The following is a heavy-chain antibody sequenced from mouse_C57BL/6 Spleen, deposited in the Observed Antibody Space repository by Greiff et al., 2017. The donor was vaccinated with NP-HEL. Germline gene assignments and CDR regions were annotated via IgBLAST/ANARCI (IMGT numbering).Heavy chain of an antibody. Sequence: QVQLQQPGAELVMPGASVKLSCKASGYTFTSYWMHWVKQRPGQGLEWIGEIDPSDSYTNYNQKFKGKSTLTVDKSSSTAYMQLSSLTSEGSAVYYCARGRAYWGKGTLVTVSA. CDR2: IDPSDSYT. V-gene: IGHV1-69*01. CDR3: ARGRAY. CDR1: GYTFTSYW. J-gene: IGHJ3*01.